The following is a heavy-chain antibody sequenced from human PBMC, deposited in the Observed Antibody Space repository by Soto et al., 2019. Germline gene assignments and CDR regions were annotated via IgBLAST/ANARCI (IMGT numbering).Heavy chain of an antibody. CDR3: ARERRVVRGVTVGDFDY. CDR1: GFTFSSYG. J-gene: IGHJ4*02. D-gene: IGHD3-10*01. V-gene: IGHV3-33*01. CDR2: IWYDGSNK. Sequence: QVQLVESGGGVVQPGRSLRLSCAASGFTFSSYGMHWVRQAPGKGLEWVEVIWYDGSNKYYADSVKGRFTISRDNSKNTLYLQMNSLRAEDTAVYYCARERRVVRGVTVGDFDYWGQGTLVTVSS.